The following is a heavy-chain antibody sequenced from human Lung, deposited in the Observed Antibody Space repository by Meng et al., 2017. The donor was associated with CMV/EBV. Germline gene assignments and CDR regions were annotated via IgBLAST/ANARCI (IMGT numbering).Heavy chain of an antibody. J-gene: IGHJ4*02. CDR2: ITSDGNDK. V-gene: IGHV3-30*02. CDR3: AGQYSTTYSFYFDY. Sequence: GESLKISCVVSGLTFSSYDIHWVRQAPGKGLEWVALITSDGNDKYYADSVKGRFTIFRDNSKNTLYLQMHSLGGDDTAVYYCAGQYSTTYSFYFDYWGQGTLVTVSS. D-gene: IGHD2-2*01. CDR1: GLTFSSYD.